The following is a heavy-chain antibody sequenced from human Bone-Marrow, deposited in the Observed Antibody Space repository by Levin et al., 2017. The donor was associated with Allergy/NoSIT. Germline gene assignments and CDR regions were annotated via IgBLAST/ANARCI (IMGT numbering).Heavy chain of an antibody. V-gene: IGHV1-2*06. Sequence: GGSLRLSCKASGYTFSEYYIHWVRQAPGQGLEWMGRINPYTGGTHYAQKFHGRVTISTDTSITTGYMEMSDLRSDDTAIYYCARKIRNMRQYNYLGLEDWGQGTTVIVSS. D-gene: IGHD2/OR15-2a*01. CDR2: INPYTGGT. J-gene: IGHJ6*02. CDR1: GYTFSEYY. CDR3: ARKIRNMRQYNYLGLED.